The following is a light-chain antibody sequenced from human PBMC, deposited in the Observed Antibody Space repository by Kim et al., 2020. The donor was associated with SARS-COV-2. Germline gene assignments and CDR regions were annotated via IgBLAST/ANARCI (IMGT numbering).Light chain of an antibody. V-gene: IGLV3-19*01. CDR3: NSRDSNDNVV. J-gene: IGLJ2*01. Sequence: VALGRKVRITCQGDSLRSYYATWYQQKPGQAPILVIYGKNNRPSGIPDRFSGSSSGNTASLTITGTQAGDEADYYCNSRDSNDNVVFGGGTQLTVL. CDR2: GKN. CDR1: SLRSYY.